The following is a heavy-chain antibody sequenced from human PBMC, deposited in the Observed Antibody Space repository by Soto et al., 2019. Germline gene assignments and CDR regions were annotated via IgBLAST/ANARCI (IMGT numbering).Heavy chain of an antibody. J-gene: IGHJ6*02. CDR2: IKHDGSEK. Sequence: EVQLVESGGGLVQPGGSLRLSCAVSGFTFSCCWMSWVRQAPGKGLEWVANIKHDGSEKYYVDSVKGRFTISRDDAKKSLSLQMNSLRAEDTAGYYCARGRGLDVWGQGTTVTVSS. CDR1: GFTFSCCW. CDR3: ARGRGLDV. V-gene: IGHV3-7*03.